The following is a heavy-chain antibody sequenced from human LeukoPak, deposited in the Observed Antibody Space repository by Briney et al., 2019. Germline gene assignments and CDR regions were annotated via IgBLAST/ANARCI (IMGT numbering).Heavy chain of an antibody. V-gene: IGHV3-21*01. CDR2: ISSSSSYI. D-gene: IGHD2-2*03. CDR1: GFTFSSYS. J-gene: IGHJ4*02. CDR3: AREIGYCSSTSCYETFDY. Sequence: GGSLRLSCAASGFTFSSYSMNWVRQAPGKGLEWVSSISSSSSYIYYADSVKGRFTISRDNAKNSLYLQMNSLRAEDTAVYYCAREIGYCSSTSCYETFDYWGQGTLVTVSS.